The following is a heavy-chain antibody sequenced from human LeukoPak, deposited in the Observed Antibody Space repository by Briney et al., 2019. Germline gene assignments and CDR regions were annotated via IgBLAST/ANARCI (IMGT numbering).Heavy chain of an antibody. Sequence: KTSETLSLTCTVSGYSISSGYYWGWIRQPPGKGLEWIGSIYHSGSTYYNPSLKSRVTMSVDTSKSQFSLKLSSVTAADTAVYYCARRGSGYDYWGQGTLVTVSS. CDR2: IYHSGST. CDR3: ARRGSGYDY. V-gene: IGHV4-38-2*02. D-gene: IGHD5-12*01. CDR1: GYSISSGYY. J-gene: IGHJ4*02.